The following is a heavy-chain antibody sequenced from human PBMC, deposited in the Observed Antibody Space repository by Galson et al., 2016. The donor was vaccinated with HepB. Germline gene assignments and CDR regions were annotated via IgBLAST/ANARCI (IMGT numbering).Heavy chain of an antibody. CDR3: AKDGGLVCSGGRCHFQGFES. CDR1: GGSISSSSYF. V-gene: IGHV4-39*07. Sequence: SETLSLTCTVSGGSISSSSYFWAWIRQPPGKGLDWIGSIYYSGTTHYNPSLQSRVSISVDPSKNQFSLRLTSVGAADTAVYYCAKDGGLVCSGGRCHFQGFESWGQGTLVIVSS. D-gene: IGHD2-15*01. CDR2: IYYSGTT. J-gene: IGHJ4*02.